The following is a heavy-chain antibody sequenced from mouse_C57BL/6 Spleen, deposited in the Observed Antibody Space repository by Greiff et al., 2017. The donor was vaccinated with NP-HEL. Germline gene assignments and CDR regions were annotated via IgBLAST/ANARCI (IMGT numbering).Heavy chain of an antibody. D-gene: IGHD2-5*01. CDR3: ARHGSYSNYRVRDYAMDY. J-gene: IGHJ4*01. CDR1: GFTFSDYG. Sequence: EVKLMESGGGLVQPGGSLKLSCAASGFTFSDYGMAWVRQAPRKGPEWVAFISNLAYSIYYADTVTGRFTISRENAKNTLYLEMSSLRSEDTAMYYCARHGSYSNYRVRDYAMDYWGQGTSVTVSS. V-gene: IGHV5-15*01. CDR2: ISNLAYSI.